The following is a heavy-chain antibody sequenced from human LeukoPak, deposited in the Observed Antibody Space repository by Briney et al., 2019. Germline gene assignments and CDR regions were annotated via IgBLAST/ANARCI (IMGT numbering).Heavy chain of an antibody. D-gene: IGHD3-22*01. CDR1: GDSVSSNSAA. CDR2: TYYRSKWYN. V-gene: IGHV6-1*01. CDR3: ATSYYYDSSGYFQGFRWFDP. J-gene: IGHJ5*02. Sequence: SQTLSLTCAISGDSVSSNSAAWNWIRQSPSRGLEWLGRTYYRSKWYNDYAVPVKSRITINPDTSKNQFSLQLNSVTPEDTAVYYCATSYYYDSSGYFQGFRWFDPWGQGTLVTVSS.